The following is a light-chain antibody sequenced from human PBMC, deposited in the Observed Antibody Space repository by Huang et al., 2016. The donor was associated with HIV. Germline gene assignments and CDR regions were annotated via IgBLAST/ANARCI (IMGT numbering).Light chain of an antibody. CDR2: DAS. CDR1: QDISNY. J-gene: IGKJ1*01. Sequence: DIQMTQSPSSLSASVGDRVTITCQASQDISNYLNWYQQKPGKAPKLLIYDASNLETGVSSRVSGSGSGTDFTVTISSLQAEDIATYYCQHYDNLRTFGQGTKVEIK. V-gene: IGKV1-33*01. CDR3: QHYDNLRT.